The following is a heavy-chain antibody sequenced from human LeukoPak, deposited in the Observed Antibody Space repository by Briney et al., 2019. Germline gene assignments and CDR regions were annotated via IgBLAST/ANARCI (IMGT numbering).Heavy chain of an antibody. V-gene: IGHV3-49*03. Sequence: GGSLRLSCTASGFTFRDYNINWFRQAPGRGLEWVGFIRSKADGGTTEYAASVKGRFTTSRDDSKNVAYLQINNLRAEDTALYYCDRDDRPFGHDFDYWGQGTLVTVSS. CDR2: IRSKADGGTT. D-gene: IGHD3-10*01. J-gene: IGHJ4*02. CDR1: GFTFRDYN. CDR3: DRDDRPFGHDFDY.